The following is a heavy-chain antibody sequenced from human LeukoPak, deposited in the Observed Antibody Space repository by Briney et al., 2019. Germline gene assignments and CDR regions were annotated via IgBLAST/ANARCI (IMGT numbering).Heavy chain of an antibody. CDR1: GFTFSNYG. CDR2: ISYDGSNK. V-gene: IGHV3-30*03. Sequence: PGGSLRLSCAASGFTFSNYGMHWVRQAPGKGLEWVAVISYDGSNKYYADSVKGRFTISRDNSKNTLYLQMNSLRAEDTAVYYCARQKYSSSWDFDYWGQGTLVTVSS. CDR3: ARQKYSSSWDFDY. J-gene: IGHJ4*02. D-gene: IGHD6-13*01.